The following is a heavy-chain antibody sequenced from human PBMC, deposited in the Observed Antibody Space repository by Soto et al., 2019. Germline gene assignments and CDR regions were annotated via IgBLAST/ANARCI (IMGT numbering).Heavy chain of an antibody. V-gene: IGHV3-7*01. Sequence: SLRLSCGASGFTFSSYWMSWVRQAPGKGLEWVANIKQDGSEKYYVDSVKGRFTISRDNAKNSLYLQMNSLRAEDTAVYYCARDLGGSCYPDWGQGTMVTVSS. CDR1: GFTFSSYW. CDR2: IKQDGSEK. D-gene: IGHD2-15*01. CDR3: ARDLGGSCYPD. J-gene: IGHJ3*01.